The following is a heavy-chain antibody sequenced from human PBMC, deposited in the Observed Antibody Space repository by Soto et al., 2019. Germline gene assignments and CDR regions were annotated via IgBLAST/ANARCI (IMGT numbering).Heavy chain of an antibody. CDR1: GGSISSYY. D-gene: IGHD6-13*01. Sequence: SETLSLTGTVSGGSISSYYWSWIRQPPGKGLEWIGYIYYSGSTNYNPSLKSRVTISVDTSKNQFSLKLSSVTAADTAVYYCARTLAARAYFDYWGQGTLVTVSS. CDR2: IYYSGST. CDR3: ARTLAARAYFDY. V-gene: IGHV4-59*01. J-gene: IGHJ4*02.